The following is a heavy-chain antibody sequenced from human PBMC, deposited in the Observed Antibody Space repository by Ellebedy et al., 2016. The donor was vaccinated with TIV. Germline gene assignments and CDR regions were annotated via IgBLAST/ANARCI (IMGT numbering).Heavy chain of an antibody. D-gene: IGHD1-26*01. CDR2: LSGNSQAI. J-gene: IGHJ4*02. CDR1: GFTFSTYP. CDR3: ARCLPGATVFDF. Sequence: GGSLRLXCVASGFTFSTYPMTWVRQAPGKGLEWISYLSGNSQAIYQAESVRGRFTISRDNAMNSVFLQMNSLRAEDTAVYYCARCLPGATVFDFWGRGALVTVSS. V-gene: IGHV3-48*04.